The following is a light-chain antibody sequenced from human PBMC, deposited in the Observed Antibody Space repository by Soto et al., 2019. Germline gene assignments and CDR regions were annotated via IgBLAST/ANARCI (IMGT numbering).Light chain of an antibody. Sequence: EVVMTQSPATLSVSPGERATLSCRASQSVSSNLAWYQQKPGQAPRLLIHGASTRATGIPARFSGSGSGTEFSLTNSSLQSEDFAVYYCQQYNNWPPITFGQGTRLEIK. CDR1: QSVSSN. CDR2: GAS. J-gene: IGKJ5*01. V-gene: IGKV3-15*01. CDR3: QQYNNWPPIT.